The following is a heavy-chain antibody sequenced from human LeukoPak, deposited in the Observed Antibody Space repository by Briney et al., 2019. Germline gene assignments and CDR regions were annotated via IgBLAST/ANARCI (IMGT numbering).Heavy chain of an antibody. J-gene: IGHJ4*02. CDR1: GFTFGDYA. D-gene: IGHD3-22*01. Sequence: PGRSLGLSCTASGFTFGDYAMSWVRQAPGKGLEWVGFIGSKAYGGTTEYAASVKGRFTISRDDSKSTAYLQMNSLKTEDTAVYYCTRVLNYYDSSGYYYDEVGVFDYWGQGTLVTVSS. CDR3: TRVLNYYDSSGYYYDEVGVFDY. V-gene: IGHV3-49*04. CDR2: IGSKAYGGTT.